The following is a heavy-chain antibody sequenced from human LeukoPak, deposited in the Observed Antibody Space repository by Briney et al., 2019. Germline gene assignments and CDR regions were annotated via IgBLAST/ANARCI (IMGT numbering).Heavy chain of an antibody. J-gene: IGHJ6*02. V-gene: IGHV3-30-3*01. CDR1: GFTFSTYT. Sequence: GGSLRLSCAASGFTFSTYTVQWVRQAPGKGLERVVLISYDGSNKYYADSVKGRFSISRDNSKNTLYLQMNYLRAEDTAVYYCARSTGAYYYYGMDVWGQGTTVIVSS. CDR2: ISYDGSNK. CDR3: ARSTGAYYYYGMDV. D-gene: IGHD1-26*01.